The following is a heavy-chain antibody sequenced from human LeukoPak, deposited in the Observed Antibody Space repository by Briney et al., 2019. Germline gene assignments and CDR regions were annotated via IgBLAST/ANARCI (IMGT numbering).Heavy chain of an antibody. CDR2: ISGSGGST. CDR3: AKGLDYGDYKWFDP. Sequence: PGGSLRLSCAASVFTYSSYAMSCPPEAPGKGREWVSAISGSGGSTYYADSVKGRFTISRDNSKNTLYLQMNSLRAEDTAVYYCAKGLDYGDYKWFDPWGQGTLVTVSS. J-gene: IGHJ5*02. D-gene: IGHD4-17*01. CDR1: VFTYSSYA. V-gene: IGHV3-23*01.